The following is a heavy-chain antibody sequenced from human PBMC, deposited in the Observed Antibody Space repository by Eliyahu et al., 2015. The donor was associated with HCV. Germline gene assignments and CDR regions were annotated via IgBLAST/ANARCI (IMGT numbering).Heavy chain of an antibody. CDR2: IYYSGST. CDR1: GGSISNYY. D-gene: IGHD1-26*01. CDR3: ARVFSGLYWGWYFDV. J-gene: IGHJ2*01. Sequence: QVQLQESGPRLVNPSETLSRTCTVSGGSISNYYWSWIRQPPGKGLEWIGNIYYSGSTNYNPSLKSRVTISVDTSKNQFSLKLNSVTAADTAVYYCARVFSGLYWGWYFDVWGRGTLVTVSS. V-gene: IGHV4-59*01.